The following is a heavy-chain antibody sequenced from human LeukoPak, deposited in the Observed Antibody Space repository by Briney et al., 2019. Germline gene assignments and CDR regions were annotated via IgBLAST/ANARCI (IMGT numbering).Heavy chain of an antibody. Sequence: GAPVTASCKVSGYSLTELSIHWVRQAPGKGLEGMGAFDLEDDETISAQKFQGRVTMTGDSSTDTAYMDLSSLRSEDTAVYYCTTVSRYNYGSGSYSKWFDPWGQGPLVTVSS. D-gene: IGHD3-10*01. CDR3: TTVSRYNYGSGSYSKWFDP. CDR2: FDLEDDET. CDR1: GYSLTELS. J-gene: IGHJ5*02. V-gene: IGHV1-24*01.